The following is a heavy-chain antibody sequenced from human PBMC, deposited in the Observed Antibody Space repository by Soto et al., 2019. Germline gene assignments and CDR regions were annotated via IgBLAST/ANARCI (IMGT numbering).Heavy chain of an antibody. Sequence: ETLSLTFTVSGGSISSYYWSLIRQPAGKGLEWIGRIYTSGSTNYNPSLKSRVTMSVDTSKNQFSLKLSSVNAADTAVYYCARDRQQEYYDSSGSSGYYFDYWGQGTLVTVYS. CDR3: ARDRQQEYYDSSGSSGYYFDY. J-gene: IGHJ4*02. CDR2: IYTSGST. D-gene: IGHD3-22*01. CDR1: GGSISSYY. V-gene: IGHV4-4*07.